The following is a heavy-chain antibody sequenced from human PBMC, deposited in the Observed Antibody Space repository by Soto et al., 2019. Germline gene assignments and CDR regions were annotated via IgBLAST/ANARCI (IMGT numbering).Heavy chain of an antibody. CDR1: GFTFSDYA. CDR2: ISADGSNR. D-gene: IGHD1-26*01. V-gene: IGHV3-23*01. Sequence: VGSLRLSCADSGFTFSDYAMNWVRQAPGKGLEWVSLISADGSNRHYTASVMGRFTISRDNGRNSLFLQMDSLRAEDTAVYFCAKGGLLPRTDPMAVRGQGIMVTV. J-gene: IGHJ6*02. CDR3: AKGGLLPRTDPMAV.